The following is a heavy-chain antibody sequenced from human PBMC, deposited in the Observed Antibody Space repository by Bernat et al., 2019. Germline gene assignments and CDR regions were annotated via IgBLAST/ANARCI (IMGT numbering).Heavy chain of an antibody. Sequence: EVQLVESGGGLVKPGGSLRLSCAASGFTFSSYSMNWVRQAPGKGLEWVSSISSSSSYIYYADSVKGRFTISRDNAKNSLYRQMNSLRAEDTAVYYCARDSRQWLVQDYWGQGTLVTVSS. CDR2: ISSSSSYI. CDR3: ARDSRQWLVQDY. D-gene: IGHD6-19*01. V-gene: IGHV3-21*01. CDR1: GFTFSSYS. J-gene: IGHJ4*02.